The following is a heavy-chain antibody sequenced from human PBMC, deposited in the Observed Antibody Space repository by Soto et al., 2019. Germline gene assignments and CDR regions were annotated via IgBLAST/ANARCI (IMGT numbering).Heavy chain of an antibody. V-gene: IGHV4-59*01. D-gene: IGHD4-17*01. Sequence: PSGTLSLTCTASGGSISSYYWGWIRQPPGKGLEWIGYIYYSGSTNYNPSLKSRVTISVDTSKNQFSLKLSSVTAADTAVYYCASGTESDYVEVGPYYYGMDVWGQGTTVTVSS. CDR1: GGSISSYY. J-gene: IGHJ6*02. CDR2: IYYSGST. CDR3: ASGTESDYVEVGPYYYGMDV.